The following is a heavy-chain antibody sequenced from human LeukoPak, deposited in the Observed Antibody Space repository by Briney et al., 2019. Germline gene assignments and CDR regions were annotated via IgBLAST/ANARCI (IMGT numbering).Heavy chain of an antibody. CDR3: ASRASDILTHNRFDP. CDR2: IYYAGST. Sequence: SETLCLTCAVSGGSINNYYRSWIRQPAGKGLEWIGRIYYAGSTNYNPSLMSRVTISVEASKNQISPKLRPVTAAHAAVYYCASRASDILTHNRFDPWGQGTLLTVSS. CDR1: GGSINNYY. V-gene: IGHV4-59*10. D-gene: IGHD3-9*01. J-gene: IGHJ5*02.